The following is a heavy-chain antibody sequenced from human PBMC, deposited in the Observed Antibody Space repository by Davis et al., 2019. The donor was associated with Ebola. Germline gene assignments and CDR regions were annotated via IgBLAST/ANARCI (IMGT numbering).Heavy chain of an antibody. V-gene: IGHV3-48*02. CDR2: ISSRSGTI. CDR1: GLTFTDSA. CDR3: AREGDGYNFRVDY. Sequence: GESLKISCVASGLTFTDSAIHWVRQAPGKGLEWVSYISSRSGTIYYADSVKGRFTTSRDNAENSLYLQMNSLRDEDTAVYYCAREGDGYNFRVDYWGHGTLVTVSS. J-gene: IGHJ4*01. D-gene: IGHD5-24*01.